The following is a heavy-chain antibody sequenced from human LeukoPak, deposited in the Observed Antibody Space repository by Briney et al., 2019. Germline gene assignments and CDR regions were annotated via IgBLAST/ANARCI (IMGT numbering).Heavy chain of an antibody. CDR3: ARGRCSGGSCYYHYYYGMDV. Sequence: SQTLSLTCAISGDSVSSNSAAWNWIRQSPSRGLEWLGRTYYRSKWYNDYAVSVKSRITINPDTSKNQFSLQLNSVTPEDTAVYYCARGRCSGGSCYYHYYYGMDVWGRGTTVTVSS. V-gene: IGHV6-1*01. D-gene: IGHD2-15*01. J-gene: IGHJ6*02. CDR2: TYYRSKWYN. CDR1: GDSVSSNSAA.